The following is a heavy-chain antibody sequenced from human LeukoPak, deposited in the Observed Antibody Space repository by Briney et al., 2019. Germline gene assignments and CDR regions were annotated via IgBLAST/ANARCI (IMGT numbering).Heavy chain of an antibody. J-gene: IGHJ5*02. D-gene: IGHD6-13*01. CDR2: IWYDGSNK. CDR1: GCTFSSYG. Sequence: GGSLRLSCAASGCTFSSYGMHWVRQAPGKGLEWVAVIWYDGSNKYYADSVKGRFTISRDNSKNTLYLQMNSLRAEDTAVYYCARERIAAAGTRVDPWGQGTLVTVSS. CDR3: ARERIAAAGTRVDP. V-gene: IGHV3-33*01.